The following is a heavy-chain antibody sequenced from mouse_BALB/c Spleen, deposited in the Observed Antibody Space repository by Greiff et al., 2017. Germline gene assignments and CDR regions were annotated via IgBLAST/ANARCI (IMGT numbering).Heavy chain of an antibody. CDR3: ARYDYDDYAMDY. CDR2: ISSGSSTI. D-gene: IGHD2-4*01. V-gene: IGHV5-17*02. Sequence: EVKLMESGGGLVQPGGSRKLSCAASGFTFSSFGMHWVRQAPEKGLEWVAYISSGSSTIYYADTVKGRFTISRDNPKNTLFLQMTSLRSEDTAMYYCARYDYDDYAMDYWGQGTSVTVSS. CDR1: GFTFSSFG. J-gene: IGHJ4*01.